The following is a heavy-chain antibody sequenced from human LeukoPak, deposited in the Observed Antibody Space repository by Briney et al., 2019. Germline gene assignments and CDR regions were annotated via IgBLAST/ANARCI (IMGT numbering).Heavy chain of an antibody. CDR1: GFTFSSYG. CDR2: IRYDGSNK. J-gene: IGHJ6*03. CDR3: AVYYGLGSYSHPYYYMDV. V-gene: IGHV3-30*02. Sequence: GGSLRLSCAASGFTFSSYGMHWVRQAPGKGLEWVAFIRYDGSNKYYADSVKGRFTISRDNSKNTLYLQMNSLRAEDTAVYYCAVYYGLGSYSHPYYYMDVWGKGTTVTISS. D-gene: IGHD3-10*01.